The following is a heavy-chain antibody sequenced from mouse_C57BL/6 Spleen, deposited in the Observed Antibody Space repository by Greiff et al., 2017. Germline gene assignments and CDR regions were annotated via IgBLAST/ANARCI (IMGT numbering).Heavy chain of an antibody. CDR2: INPYNGGT. Sequence: VQLQQSGPVLVKPGASVKMSCKASGYTFTDYYMNWVKQSHGKSLEWIGVINPYNGGTSYNQKFKGKATLTVDKSSSTAYMELNSLTSEDSAVYYCAPLLYYAMDYWGQGTSVTVSS. CDR3: APLLYYAMDY. J-gene: IGHJ4*01. CDR1: GYTFTDYY. D-gene: IGHD1-1*01. V-gene: IGHV1-19*01.